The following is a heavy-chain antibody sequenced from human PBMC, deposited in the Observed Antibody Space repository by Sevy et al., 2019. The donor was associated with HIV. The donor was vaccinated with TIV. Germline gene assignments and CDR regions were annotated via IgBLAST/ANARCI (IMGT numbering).Heavy chain of an antibody. CDR2: ISSSYSII. Sequence: GGSLRLSCAASGFTFSTYSMNWVRQAPGKGLEWISYISSSYSIIYYADSVKGRFTISRDNARNSLYLQMNSLRDEDTAVYYCARAPFGVEWVQLWSDCWGQGTLVTVSS. D-gene: IGHD5-18*01. CDR1: GFTFSTYS. J-gene: IGHJ4*02. CDR3: ARAPFGVEWVQLWSDC. V-gene: IGHV3-48*02.